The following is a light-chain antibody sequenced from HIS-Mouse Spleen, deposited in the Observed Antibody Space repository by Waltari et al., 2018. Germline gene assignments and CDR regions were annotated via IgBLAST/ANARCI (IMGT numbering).Light chain of an antibody. Sequence: QSALTQPASVSGSPGQSITISCTGTSSDVGGYNYVSWYQQHPGKAPKLMIYDVSNRPCGFANRLSGSKSGNTASLTISGLQAEDEADYYCSSYTSSSFNVVFGGGTKLTVL. CDR3: SSYTSSSFNVV. CDR2: DVS. J-gene: IGLJ2*01. CDR1: SSDVGGYNY. V-gene: IGLV2-14*03.